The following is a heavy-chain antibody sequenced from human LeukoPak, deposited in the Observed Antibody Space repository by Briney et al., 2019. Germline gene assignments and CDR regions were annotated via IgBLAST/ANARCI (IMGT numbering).Heavy chain of an antibody. CDR3: ARENPYYYYYMDV. CDR2: ISYDGSNK. CDR1: GFTFSSYG. V-gene: IGHV3-30*03. D-gene: IGHD1-14*01. Sequence: GRSLRLSCAVSGFTFSSYGMHWVRQAPGKGLKWVAVISYDGSNKYYADSVKGRFTISRDNAKNSLYLQMNSLRAEDTAVYYCARENPYYYYYMDVWGKGTTVTISS. J-gene: IGHJ6*03.